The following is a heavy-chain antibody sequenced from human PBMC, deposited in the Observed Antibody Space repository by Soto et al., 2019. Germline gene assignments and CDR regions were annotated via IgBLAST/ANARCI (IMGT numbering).Heavy chain of an antibody. D-gene: IGHD3-22*01. J-gene: IGHJ2*01. CDR3: ARDRYSYDSRAYQGVDWYFDL. Sequence: QVQLVESGGGVVQPGRSLRLSCAASGFIFSNYGMHWVRQAPGKGLEWVAVIWYDGSHETYADSVKGRFTISRDNSKNTLFLQINSLRAEDTAVYYGARDRYSYDSRAYQGVDWYFDLWGRGTLVTVSS. CDR2: IWYDGSHE. CDR1: GFIFSNYG. V-gene: IGHV3-33*01.